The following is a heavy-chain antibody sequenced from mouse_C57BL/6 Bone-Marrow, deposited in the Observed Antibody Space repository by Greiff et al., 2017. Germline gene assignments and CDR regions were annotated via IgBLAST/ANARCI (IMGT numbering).Heavy chain of an antibody. D-gene: IGHD2-4*01. CDR2: IHPSDSDT. V-gene: IGHV1-74*01. CDR3: AIDGIYYDYDGDYYAMDY. CDR1: GYTFTSYW. Sequence: QVQLQQPGAELVKPGASVKVSCKASGYTFTSYWMHWVKQRPGQGLEWIGRIHPSDSDTNSNQKFKGKATLTVDKSSSTAYMQLSSLTSEDSAVYYCAIDGIYYDYDGDYYAMDYWGQGTSVTVSS. J-gene: IGHJ4*01.